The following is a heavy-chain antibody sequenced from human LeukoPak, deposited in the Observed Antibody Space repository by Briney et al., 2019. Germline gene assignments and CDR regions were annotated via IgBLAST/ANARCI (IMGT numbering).Heavy chain of an antibody. CDR1: GYTFTSYA. J-gene: IGHJ6*03. D-gene: IGHD5-24*01. Sequence: ASVKVSFKASGYTFTSYAMNWVRQAPGQGLEWMGWINTNTGNPTYARGFTGRFVFSLDTSVSTAYLQISSLKAEDTAVYYCARGRDGYSFASGYYYMDVWGKGTTVTVSS. CDR2: INTNTGNP. CDR3: ARGRDGYSFASGYYYMDV. V-gene: IGHV7-4-1*02.